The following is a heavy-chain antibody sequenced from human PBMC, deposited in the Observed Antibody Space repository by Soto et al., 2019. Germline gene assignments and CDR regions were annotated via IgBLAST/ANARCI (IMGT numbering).Heavy chain of an antibody. CDR2: IYYSGST. J-gene: IGHJ3*02. D-gene: IGHD3-9*01. CDR3: AGSQLRYYDILTGYYTNAFDI. V-gene: IGHV4-59*08. CDR1: GGSISSYY. Sequence: PSETLSLTCTVSGGSISSYYWSWIRQPPGKGLEWTGYIYYSGSTNYNPSLKSRVTISVDTSKNQFSLKLSSVTAADTAVYYCAGSQLRYYDILTGYYTNAFDIWGQGTMVPVSS.